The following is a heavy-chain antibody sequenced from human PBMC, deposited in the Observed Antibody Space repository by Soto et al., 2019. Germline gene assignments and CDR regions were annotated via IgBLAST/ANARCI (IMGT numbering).Heavy chain of an antibody. CDR3: GIEKGAGTYMGFDY. CDR2: IYHTGGT. CDR1: GGSISTNNW. Sequence: QVQLQESGPGLVKPSGTLSLTCAVSGGSISTNNWWSWVRQPPGKGLEWIGEIYHTGGTHYNPSLTSRVAMSVDKSKNQFSLNLDSVTAADTAVYYCGIEKGAGTYMGFDYWGQGTLVTVSS. D-gene: IGHD3-10*01. J-gene: IGHJ4*02. V-gene: IGHV4-4*02.